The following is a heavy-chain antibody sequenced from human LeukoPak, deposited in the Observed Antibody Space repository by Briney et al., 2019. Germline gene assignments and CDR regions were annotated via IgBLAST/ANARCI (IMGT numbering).Heavy chain of an antibody. J-gene: IGHJ5*02. CDR1: GYSFTSYW. Sequence: GESLKISCKGSGYSFTSYWIGWVRQMPGKGLEWMGIIYPGDSDTRYSPSFQGQVTISADKSISTAYLQWSSLKASDTAMYYCARRGLGCSSTSCPRVPNNWFDPWAREPWSPSPQ. CDR3: ARRGLGCSSTSCPRVPNNWFDP. D-gene: IGHD2-2*01. CDR2: IYPGDSDT. V-gene: IGHV5-51*01.